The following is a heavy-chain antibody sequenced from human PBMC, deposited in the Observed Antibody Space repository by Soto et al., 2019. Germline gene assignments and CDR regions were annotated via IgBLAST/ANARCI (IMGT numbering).Heavy chain of an antibody. CDR2: IYHSGST. V-gene: IGHV4-4*02. CDR1: GGSISSSNW. Sequence: PSETLSLTCAVSGGSISSSNWWSWVRQPPGKGLEWIGEIYHSGSTNYNPSLKSRVTISVDKSKNQFSLKLSSVTAADTAVYYCARVKQQPTFSWFDPWGQGTLVTVSS. CDR3: ARVKQQPTFSWFDP. J-gene: IGHJ5*02. D-gene: IGHD6-13*01.